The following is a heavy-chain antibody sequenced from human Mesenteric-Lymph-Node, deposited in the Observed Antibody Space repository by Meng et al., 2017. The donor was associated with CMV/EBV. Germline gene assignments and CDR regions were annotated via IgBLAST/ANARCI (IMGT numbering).Heavy chain of an antibody. D-gene: IGHD7-27*01. CDR2: INHSGST. CDR1: GGSFSGYY. Sequence: QTLSLTCAVYGGSFSGYYWSWIRQPPGKGLEWIGEINHSGSTNYNPSLKSRVTISVDTSKNQFSLKLSSVTAADTAVYYCASRSITGDFDYWGQGTLVTVSS. CDR3: ASRSITGDFDY. V-gene: IGHV4-34*01. J-gene: IGHJ4*02.